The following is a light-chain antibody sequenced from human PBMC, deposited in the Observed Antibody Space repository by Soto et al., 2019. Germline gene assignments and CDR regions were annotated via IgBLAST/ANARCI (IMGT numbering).Light chain of an antibody. CDR2: DVS. CDR3: SSYTSSSTVI. CDR1: SSDVGGYNY. V-gene: IGLV2-14*01. Sequence: QSALTQPASVSGSPGQSITISCTGTSSDVGGYNYVSWYQQHPGKDPKLMIYDVSNRPSGFSNRFSGSKSGYTASLTISGLQAEDEADYYCSSYTSSSTVIFGGGTKLTVL. J-gene: IGLJ2*01.